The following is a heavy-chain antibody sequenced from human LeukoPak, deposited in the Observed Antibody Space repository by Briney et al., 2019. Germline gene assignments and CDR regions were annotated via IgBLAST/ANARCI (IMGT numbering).Heavy chain of an antibody. D-gene: IGHD2-2*01. Sequence: SVKVSCEASGGTFSSYAISWVRQAPGQGLEWMGGIIPIFGTANYAQKFQGRVTITADESTSTAYMELSSLRSEDTAVYYCARSIVVVPAAMWHGMDVWGKGTTVTVSS. CDR3: ARSIVVVPAAMWHGMDV. CDR2: IIPIFGTA. CDR1: GGTFSSYA. J-gene: IGHJ6*04. V-gene: IGHV1-69*01.